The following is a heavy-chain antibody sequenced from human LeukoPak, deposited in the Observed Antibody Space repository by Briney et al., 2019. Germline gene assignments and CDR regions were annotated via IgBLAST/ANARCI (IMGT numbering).Heavy chain of an antibody. J-gene: IGHJ6*02. D-gene: IGHD4-17*01. CDR2: INSDGSST. Sequence: GGSLRLSCAASGFTFSSYGMHWVRQAPGKGLVWVSRINSDGSSTSYADSVKGRFTISRDNAKNTLYLQMNSLRAEDTAVYYCARDGDHGYYYGMDVWGQGTTVTVSS. CDR1: GFTFSSYG. CDR3: ARDGDHGYYYGMDV. V-gene: IGHV3-74*01.